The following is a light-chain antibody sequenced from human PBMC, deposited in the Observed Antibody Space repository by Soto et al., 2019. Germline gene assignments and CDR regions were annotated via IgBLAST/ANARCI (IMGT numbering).Light chain of an antibody. CDR3: FQGTHRPPWT. CDR1: QSLVSSDGDSY. J-gene: IGKJ1*01. CDR2: KVS. Sequence: DVVMTQSPLSLPVTLGQPASISCRSGQSLVSSDGDSYLSWFHPRPGQSPRRLIYKVSNRDSGVPDRISGSGSDTNFTLKISSVEAEDVMVYYCFQGTHRPPWTFGQGTKVQIK. V-gene: IGKV2-30*01.